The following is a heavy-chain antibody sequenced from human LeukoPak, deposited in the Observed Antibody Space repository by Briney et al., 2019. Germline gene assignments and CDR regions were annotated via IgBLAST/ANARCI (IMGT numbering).Heavy chain of an antibody. CDR3: AKDWSCDY. CDR1: GFTVSSKY. V-gene: IGHV3-53*01. J-gene: IGHJ4*02. D-gene: IGHD1-26*01. CDR2: IYSGGST. Sequence: SGGSLRLSCAASGFTVSSKYMSWVRQAPGKGLEWVSVIYSGGSTYYADSVKGRFTISRDNSKNTLYLQMTSLRVEDTAIYYCAKDWSCDYWGQGTLITVSS.